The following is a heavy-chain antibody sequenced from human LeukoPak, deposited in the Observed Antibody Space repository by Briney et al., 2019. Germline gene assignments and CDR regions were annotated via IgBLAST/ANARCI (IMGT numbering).Heavy chain of an antibody. CDR2: ISGSGGST. CDR3: AKGYCDKGSCQYYFDY. D-gene: IGHD2-15*01. Sequence: GGSLRLSCEVSGFTFSRYAMSWVRQAPGKGLEWVSAISGSGGSTYYADSVKGRFTISRDNPENTLYVQMNSLRAEDTAVYYCAKGYCDKGSCQYYFDYWGQGTLVTVSS. CDR1: GFTFSRYA. V-gene: IGHV3-23*01. J-gene: IGHJ4*02.